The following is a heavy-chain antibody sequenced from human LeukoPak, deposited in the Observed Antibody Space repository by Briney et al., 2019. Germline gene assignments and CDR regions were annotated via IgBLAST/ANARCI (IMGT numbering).Heavy chain of an antibody. CDR3: ARGPYASGSYFSGGYYYYMDV. CDR1: GFTFDDYG. Sequence: GGSLRLSRAASGFTFDDYGLSWVRQVPGKGLEWVSGLNWNGASTGYADSVKGRFTISRDNAKNSLYLQMNSLRAEDTAVYYCARGPYASGSYFSGGYYYYMDVWGKGTTVTISS. V-gene: IGHV3-20*04. CDR2: LNWNGAST. J-gene: IGHJ6*03. D-gene: IGHD3-10*01.